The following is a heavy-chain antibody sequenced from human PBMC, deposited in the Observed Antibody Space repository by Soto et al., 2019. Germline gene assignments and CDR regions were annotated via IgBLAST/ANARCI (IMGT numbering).Heavy chain of an antibody. V-gene: IGHV1-3*04. CDR1: GYPFSNYN. J-gene: IGHJ4*02. D-gene: IGHD3-3*01. Sequence: ASVKVSCKASGYPFSNYNIHWVRQAPGRGLEWMGCINTGNGDTRYSQKVQGRVSITSDQSANTAYMELSSLESEDTAVYYCARILRGLTIFGAALPGDXWGQGTLVTVSX. CDR2: INTGNGDT. CDR3: ARILRGLTIFGAALPGDX.